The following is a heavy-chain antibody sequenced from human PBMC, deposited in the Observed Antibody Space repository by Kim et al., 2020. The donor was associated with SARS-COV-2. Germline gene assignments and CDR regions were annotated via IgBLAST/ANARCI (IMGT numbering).Heavy chain of an antibody. Sequence: SETLSLTCTVSGGSISSSSYYWGWIRQPPGKGLEWIGSIYYSGSTYYNPSLKSRVTISVDTSKNQFSLKLSSVTAADTAVYYCARLPREPYYGYETNWFDPWGQGTLVTVSS. D-gene: IGHD4-17*01. CDR1: GGSISSSSYY. J-gene: IGHJ5*02. V-gene: IGHV4-39*01. CDR3: ARLPREPYYGYETNWFDP. CDR2: IYYSGST.